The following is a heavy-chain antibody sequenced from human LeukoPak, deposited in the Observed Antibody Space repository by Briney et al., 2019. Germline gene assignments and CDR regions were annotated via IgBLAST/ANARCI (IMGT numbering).Heavy chain of an antibody. CDR3: AKGVTMIVVCIDY. Sequence: GGSLRLSCAASGFTFSSYAMSWVRQAPGKGLEWVSAISGSGGSTYYADSVKGRFTISRDNSKNTLYLQMNSLRAGDTAVYYCAKGVTMIVVCIDYWGQGTLVTVSS. CDR1: GFTFSSYA. V-gene: IGHV3-23*01. J-gene: IGHJ4*02. D-gene: IGHD3-22*01. CDR2: ISGSGGST.